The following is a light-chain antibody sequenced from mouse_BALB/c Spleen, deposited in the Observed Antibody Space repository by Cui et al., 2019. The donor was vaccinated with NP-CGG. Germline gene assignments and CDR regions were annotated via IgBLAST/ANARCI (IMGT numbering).Light chain of an antibody. V-gene: IGLV1*01. CDR1: TGAITSSNY. CDR3: VLWYSNHWV. J-gene: IGLJ1*01. CDR2: GTN. Sequence: QAVVTHETALTTSPGETVTLTCRSNTGAITSSNYANWVQEKPDHLFTGLIGGTNNRAPGVPARFSGSLIGDKAALIITGTQTEDEAIYFCVLWYSNHWVFGGGTKLTVL.